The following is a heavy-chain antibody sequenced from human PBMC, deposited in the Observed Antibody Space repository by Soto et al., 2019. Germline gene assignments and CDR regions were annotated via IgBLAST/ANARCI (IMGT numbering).Heavy chain of an antibody. D-gene: IGHD2-21*01. Sequence: EVHLLESGGGLVQPGGSLRLSCAASGFTFSGYTMNWVRQAPGKGLEWVAVIGNSGDGTHYADSVKGRFTISRDNSKNTLYLQMGSLRVEDTAVYYCVKDVWDYWGQGVLVTVSS. CDR1: GFTFSGYT. J-gene: IGHJ4*02. CDR2: IGNSGDGT. CDR3: VKDVWDY. V-gene: IGHV3-23*01.